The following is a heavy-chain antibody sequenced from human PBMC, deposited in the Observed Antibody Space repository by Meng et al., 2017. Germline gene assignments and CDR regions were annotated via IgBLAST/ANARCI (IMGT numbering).Heavy chain of an antibody. Sequence: GESLKISCAASGFTVSSNYMSWVRQAPGKGLEWVSVIYSGGSTYYADSVKGRFTIPRHNSKNTLYLQMNSLRAEDTAVYYCARDRPGYSYGLDYWGQGTLVTVSS. D-gene: IGHD5-18*01. CDR3: ARDRPGYSYGLDY. CDR2: IYSGGST. J-gene: IGHJ4*02. V-gene: IGHV3-53*04. CDR1: GFTVSSNY.